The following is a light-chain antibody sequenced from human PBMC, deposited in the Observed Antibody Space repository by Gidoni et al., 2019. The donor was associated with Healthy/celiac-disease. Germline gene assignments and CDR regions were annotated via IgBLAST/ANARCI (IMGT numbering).Light chain of an antibody. CDR3: CSYAGSRRV. Sequence: QSALTQPASVSGSPGQSITISCTGPSSDVVSYNLVSWYQQHPGKAPKLMIYEGSKRPSGVSNRFSGSKSGNTASLTISGLQAEDEADYYCCSYAGSRRVFGGGTKLTVL. J-gene: IGLJ3*02. CDR2: EGS. V-gene: IGLV2-23*01. CDR1: SSDVVSYNL.